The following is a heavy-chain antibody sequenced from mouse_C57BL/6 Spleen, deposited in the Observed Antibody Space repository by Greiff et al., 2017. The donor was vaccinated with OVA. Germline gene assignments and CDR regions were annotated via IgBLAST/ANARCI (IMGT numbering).Heavy chain of an antibody. Sequence: QVQLKQPGAELVKPGASVKMSCKASGYTFTSYWITWVKQRPGQGLEWIGDIYPGSGSTNYNEKFKSKATLTVDTSSSTAYMQLSSLTSEDSAVYYCARYDAYYSNLYAMDYWGQGTSVTVSS. J-gene: IGHJ4*01. D-gene: IGHD2-5*01. CDR2: IYPGSGST. V-gene: IGHV1-55*01. CDR3: ARYDAYYSNLYAMDY. CDR1: GYTFTSYW.